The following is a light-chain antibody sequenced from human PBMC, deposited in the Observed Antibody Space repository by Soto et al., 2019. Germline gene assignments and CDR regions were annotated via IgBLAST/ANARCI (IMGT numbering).Light chain of an antibody. CDR2: DAS. V-gene: IGKV1D-12*01. CDR3: QQANSFPLT. J-gene: IGKJ4*01. Sequence: DIRLNKSPSSVSASVGDRVTIPCRASQGISSWLAWYQQKLGKAPNLLIYDASTLQSGVPSRFSGSGSGTDFTLTISSLQPEDFAPYYCQQANSFPLTFGGGTKVDI. CDR1: QGISSW.